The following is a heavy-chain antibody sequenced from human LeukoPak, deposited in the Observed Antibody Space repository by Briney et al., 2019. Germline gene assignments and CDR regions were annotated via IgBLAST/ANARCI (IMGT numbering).Heavy chain of an antibody. D-gene: IGHD6-13*01. CDR3: ASAAAGVDYYYYGMDV. CDR2: IYYSGST. CDR1: GGSISSYY. V-gene: IGHV4-59*08. Sequence: SETLSLTCTVSGGSISSYYWSWIRQPPGKGLEWIGYIYYSGSTNYNPSLKSRVTISVDTSKNQFSLKLSSVTAADMAVYYCASAAAGVDYYYYGMDVWGQGTTVTVSS. J-gene: IGHJ6*02.